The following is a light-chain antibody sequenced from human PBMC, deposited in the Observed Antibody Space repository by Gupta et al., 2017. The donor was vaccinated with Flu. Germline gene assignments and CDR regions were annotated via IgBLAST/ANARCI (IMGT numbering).Light chain of an antibody. J-gene: IGLJ2*01. CDR1: SSNIESNA. CDR2: SNN. V-gene: IGLV1-44*01. CDR3: AAWDDRMNGLI. Sequence: RVTISCSGSSSNIESNAVNWYQQLTGAAPKLLSYSNNQRPSGVPDRFSGSKSGTSASLALSGLQSEDEADYYCAAWDDRMNGLIFGGGTKLTVL.